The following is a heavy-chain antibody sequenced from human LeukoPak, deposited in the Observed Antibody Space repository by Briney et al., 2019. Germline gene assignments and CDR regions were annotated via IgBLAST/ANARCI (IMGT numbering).Heavy chain of an antibody. CDR2: ISYDGSNK. D-gene: IGHD1/OR15-1a*01. J-gene: IGHJ4*02. V-gene: IGHV3-30*03. Sequence: PGGSLRLSCAASGFTFSSYGMHWVRQAPGKGLEWVAVISYDGSNKYYADSVKGRFTISRDNSKNTLYLQMNSLRAEDTAVYYCAIPWWNSGYFDYWGQGTLVTVSS. CDR3: AIPWWNSGYFDY. CDR1: GFTFSSYG.